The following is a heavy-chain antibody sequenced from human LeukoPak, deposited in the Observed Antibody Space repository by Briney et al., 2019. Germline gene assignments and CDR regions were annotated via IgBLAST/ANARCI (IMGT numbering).Heavy chain of an antibody. Sequence: SETLSLTCTVSGGSISGGGYYWGWIRQPPGKGLEWIGTIYYSGSTYYNPSLKSRVTISVDTSKNQFSLKLTSVTAADAAVYFRARQYSSGWPWFDPWGQGTLVTVSS. V-gene: IGHV4-39*01. D-gene: IGHD6-19*01. CDR1: GGSISGGGYY. CDR2: IYYSGST. J-gene: IGHJ5*02. CDR3: ARQYSSGWPWFDP.